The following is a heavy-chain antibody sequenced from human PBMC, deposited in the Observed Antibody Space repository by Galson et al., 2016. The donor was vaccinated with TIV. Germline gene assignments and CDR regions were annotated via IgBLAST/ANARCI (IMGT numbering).Heavy chain of an antibody. Sequence: QSGAEVKKPGESLKISCKASGGTFSSYAISWVRQAPGQGLEWMGGIIPMFGITNYAQKFQGRVTITADEFPSTAYMELSSLRYEDTAVYYCARAPDYSGSGSQGYFEYWGQGTLVIVSS. D-gene: IGHD3-10*01. CDR3: ARAPDYSGSGSQGYFEY. CDR1: GGTFSSYA. J-gene: IGHJ4*02. CDR2: IIPMFGIT. V-gene: IGHV1-69*01.